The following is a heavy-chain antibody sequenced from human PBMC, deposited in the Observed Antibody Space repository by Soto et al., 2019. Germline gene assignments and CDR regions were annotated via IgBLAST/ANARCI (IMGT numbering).Heavy chain of an antibody. Sequence: SQTLSLTCAISGDSVSSNSAAWNWIRQSPSRGLEWLGRTYYRSKWYNDYAVSVKSRITINPDTSKNQFSLQLNSVTPEDTAVYYCARGLGTMVRGVITYYYYYYMDVWGKGTTVTVSS. CDR3: ARGLGTMVRGVITYYYYYYMDV. J-gene: IGHJ6*03. V-gene: IGHV6-1*01. CDR2: TYYRSKWYN. CDR1: GDSVSSNSAA. D-gene: IGHD3-10*01.